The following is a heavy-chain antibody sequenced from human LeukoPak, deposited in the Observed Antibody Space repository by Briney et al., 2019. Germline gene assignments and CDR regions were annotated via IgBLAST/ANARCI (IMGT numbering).Heavy chain of an antibody. CDR1: GFTFSSYA. CDR3: ARGPPGTGYYYYGMDV. CDR2: ISYDGSNK. J-gene: IGHJ6*02. D-gene: IGHD2-8*02. Sequence: GGSLRLSCAASGFTFSSYAMHWVRQAPGKGLEWVAVISYDGSNKYYADSVKGRFTISRDNSKNTLYPQMNSLRAEDTAVYYCARGPPGTGYYYYGMDVWGQGTTVTVSS. V-gene: IGHV3-30-3*01.